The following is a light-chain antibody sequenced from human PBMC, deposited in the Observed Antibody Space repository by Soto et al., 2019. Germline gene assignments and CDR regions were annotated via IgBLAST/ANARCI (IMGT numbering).Light chain of an antibody. CDR1: SSDVGGYNY. V-gene: IGLV2-8*01. J-gene: IGLJ1*01. CDR2: EVS. CDR3: SSYAGSNNGV. Sequence: QSALTQPPSASGSPGQSVTISCTGTSSDVGGYNYVSWYQQHPGKAPKLMIYEVSKRPSGVPDRFSGSKSGNTASLTVSGLQAEDEADYYCSSYAGSNNGVFRPGTKLTVL.